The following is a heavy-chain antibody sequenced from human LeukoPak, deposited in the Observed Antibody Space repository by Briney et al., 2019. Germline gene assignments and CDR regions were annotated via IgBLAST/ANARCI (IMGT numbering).Heavy chain of an antibody. V-gene: IGHV3-11*04. CDR1: GFTFSDYY. CDR3: ARDLAFYGSGSYWYYYDSSGYYSVLDDY. Sequence: GGSLRLSCAASGFTFSDYYMSWIRQAPGKGLEWVSYISSSGSTIYYADSVKGRFTISRDNAKNSLYLQMNSLRAEDTAVYYCARDLAFYGSGSYWYYYDSSGYYSVLDDYWGQGTLVTVSS. J-gene: IGHJ4*02. D-gene: IGHD3-22*01. CDR2: ISSSGSTI.